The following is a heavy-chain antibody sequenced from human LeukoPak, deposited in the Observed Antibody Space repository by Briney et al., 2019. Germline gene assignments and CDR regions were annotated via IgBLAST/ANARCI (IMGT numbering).Heavy chain of an antibody. Sequence: PSETLSLTCTVSGGSISSSSYYWGWIRQPPGKGLEWIGSIYYSGSTYYNPSLKSRVTISVDTSKNQFSLKLSSVTAADTAVYYCARWPIAVSCFEYWGQGTLVTVSS. CDR2: IYYSGST. D-gene: IGHD6-19*01. CDR1: GGSISSSSYY. V-gene: IGHV4-39*01. J-gene: IGHJ4*02. CDR3: ARWPIAVSCFEY.